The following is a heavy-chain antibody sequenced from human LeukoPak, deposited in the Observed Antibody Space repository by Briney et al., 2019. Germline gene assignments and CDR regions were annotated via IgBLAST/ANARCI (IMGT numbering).Heavy chain of an antibody. Sequence: SVKVSCKASGGTFSSYAISWVRQAPGQGLEWMGGIIPIFGTANYAQKFQGRVTITTDESTSTAYMELSSLRSEDTAVYYCARVTYCSSTSCLRGAFDIWGQGTMVTVSS. CDR1: GGTFSSYA. V-gene: IGHV1-69*05. D-gene: IGHD2-2*01. CDR3: ARVTYCSSTSCLRGAFDI. J-gene: IGHJ3*02. CDR2: IIPIFGTA.